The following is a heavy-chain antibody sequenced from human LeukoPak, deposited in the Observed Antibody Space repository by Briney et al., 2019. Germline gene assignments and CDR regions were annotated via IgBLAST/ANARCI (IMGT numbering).Heavy chain of an antibody. V-gene: IGHV4-34*01. D-gene: IGHD5-18*01. Sequence: SETLSLTCAVYGGSFSGYYWSWIRQPPGKGLEWIGEINHSGSTNYNPSLKSRVTISVDTSKNQFSLKLSSVTAADTAVYYCARARRGYNYRGNWFDPWGQGTLVTVSS. CDR3: ARARRGYNYRGNWFDP. CDR2: INHSGST. J-gene: IGHJ5*02. CDR1: GGSFSGYY.